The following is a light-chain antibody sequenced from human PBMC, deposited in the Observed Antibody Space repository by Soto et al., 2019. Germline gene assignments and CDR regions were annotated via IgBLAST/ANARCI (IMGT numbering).Light chain of an antibody. V-gene: IGKV3-11*01. CDR1: QSVSRGH. CDR3: QQRSNWPLT. CDR2: DAS. Sequence: EIVLTQCPGTLSLPPGEAATVSCRASQSVSRGHLAWYQQKPGQAPRLLISDASNRATGIPARFSGSGSGTDFTLTISTLESEDFAIYYCQQRSNWPLTFGQGTRLEIK. J-gene: IGKJ5*01.